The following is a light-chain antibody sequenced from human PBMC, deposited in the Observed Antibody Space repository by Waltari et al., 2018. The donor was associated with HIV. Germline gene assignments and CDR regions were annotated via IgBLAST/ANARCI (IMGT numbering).Light chain of an antibody. V-gene: IGKV1-9*01. CDR3: QQRNSYLGYT. Sequence: DTQLTPSPSFLSASVGDRVTIPCRASQAISGNLAWYQQRPVRAPKLLVYAVSALQSGVPSRFSGSVSGTRFTLTINRLQPEDFATYYCQQRNSYLGYTFGQGTKVDIK. CDR1: QAISGN. J-gene: IGKJ2*01. CDR2: AVS.